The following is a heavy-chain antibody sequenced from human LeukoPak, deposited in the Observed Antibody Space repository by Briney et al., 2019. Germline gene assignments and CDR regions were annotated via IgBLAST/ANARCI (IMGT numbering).Heavy chain of an antibody. CDR1: GFTFSSYV. D-gene: IGHD2-21*01. Sequence: GGSLRLSCAASGFTFSSYVMHWVRQAPGKGLEWVAIISYDGSNEYYADSVKGRFTISRDNSKNTLYLQMNNLRAEDTAMFYCATSMAQDVDAFHIWGQGTMVTVSP. J-gene: IGHJ3*02. CDR2: ISYDGSNE. CDR3: ATSMAQDVDAFHI. V-gene: IGHV3-30*04.